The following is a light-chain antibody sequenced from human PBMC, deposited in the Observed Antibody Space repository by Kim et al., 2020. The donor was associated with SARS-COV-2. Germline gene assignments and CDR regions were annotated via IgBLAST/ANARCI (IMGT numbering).Light chain of an antibody. CDR3: QAWDSSTGV. Sequence: VAPGKPASFTCSGDKLGDKYACWYQQKPGQSPVLVMYQDSKRPSGIPERFSGSNSGNTATLTISGTQAMDEADYYCQAWDSSTGVFGTGTKVTVL. V-gene: IGLV3-1*01. J-gene: IGLJ1*01. CDR1: KLGDKY. CDR2: QDS.